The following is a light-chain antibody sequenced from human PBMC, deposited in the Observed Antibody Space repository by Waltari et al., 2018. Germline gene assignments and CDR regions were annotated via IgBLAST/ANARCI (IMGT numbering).Light chain of an antibody. CDR2: GNN. CDR3: QSFDSSLSASV. V-gene: IGLV1-40*01. J-gene: IGLJ3*02. Sequence: QSVLTQPPSMSGAPGQKVTIPCTGGSSNFRAGYDVHWYHQFPGTAPKLLIFGNNNRASGVPGRFSGSRSGTSASLAIAGVQSEDEAVYYCQSFDSSLSASVFGGGTKLTVL. CDR1: SSNFRAGYD.